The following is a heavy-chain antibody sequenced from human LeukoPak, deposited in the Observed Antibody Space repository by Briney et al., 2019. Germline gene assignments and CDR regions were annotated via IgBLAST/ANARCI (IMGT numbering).Heavy chain of an antibody. CDR1: GFPFRSYW. Sequence: GGSLRLSCTASGFPFRSYWMSWVRQAPGKGLEWVANIKQDGSEKYYVDSVKGRFTISRDNAKNTLYLQMNTLRAEDTAVYYCARELPFDYWGQGTLVTVSS. CDR3: ARELPFDY. J-gene: IGHJ4*02. V-gene: IGHV3-7*01. CDR2: IKQDGSEK.